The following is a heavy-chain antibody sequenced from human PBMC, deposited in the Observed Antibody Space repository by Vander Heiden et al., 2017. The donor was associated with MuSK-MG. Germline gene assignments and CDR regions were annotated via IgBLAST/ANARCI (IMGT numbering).Heavy chain of an antibody. CDR1: GFTFSSYW. V-gene: IGHV3-7*04. CDR2: IKQDGSEK. D-gene: IGHD2-2*01. Sequence: EVQLVESGGGLVQPGGSLRLSCAASGFTFSSYWMSWVRQAPGKGLEWVANIKQDGSEKYYVDSVKGRVTISRDNAKNSLYLQMNSLRAEETAVYYCARVGVRSTSGRRCYFDYWGQGTMVTVYS. CDR3: ARVGVRSTSGRRCYFDY. J-gene: IGHJ4*02.